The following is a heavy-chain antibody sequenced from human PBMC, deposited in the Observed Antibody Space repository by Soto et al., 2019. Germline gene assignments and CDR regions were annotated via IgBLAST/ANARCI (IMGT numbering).Heavy chain of an antibody. D-gene: IGHD2-21*02. V-gene: IGHV4-30-4*08. CDR1: GGSISSDYYH. J-gene: IGHJ6*02. CDR2: IHHSGSI. CDR3: AREDDGGDSLDV. Sequence: SETLSLTYTVSGGSISSDYYHWTWIRQSPGKGLEWIGYIHHSGSILYNPSLKSRLTISVDTSKNQFSLHLTSVTAADTAVYFCAREDDGGDSLDVWGQGTTVTVSS.